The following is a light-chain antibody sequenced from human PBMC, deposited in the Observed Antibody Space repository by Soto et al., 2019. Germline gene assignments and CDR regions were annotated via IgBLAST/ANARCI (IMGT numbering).Light chain of an antibody. J-gene: IGKJ1*01. CDR3: QHYGSSPPWT. CDR2: GAS. CDR1: QSVSSSY. Sequence: EIVLTQSPGTLSLSPVEGATLSCRASQSVSSSYLAWYQQKPGQAPRLLIYGASSRATGIPDRFSGSGSGTDFTLTISRREPEDFAVYYCQHYGSSPPWTFGQGTKVEIK. V-gene: IGKV3-20*01.